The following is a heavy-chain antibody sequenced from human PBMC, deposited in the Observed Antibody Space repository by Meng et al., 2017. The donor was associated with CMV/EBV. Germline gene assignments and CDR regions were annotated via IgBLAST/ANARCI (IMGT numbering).Heavy chain of an antibody. J-gene: IGHJ6*02. D-gene: IGHD2-15*01. CDR2: IDPSSGGK. Sequence: ASVKVSCKASGFTFTGYYIHWVRQAPGQGLEWMGWIDPSSGGKNYAQRFQGRVTMTRDTSISTAYMELTRLRSEDTAVYYCARGGYRYCSGGSCYGMVDVWGQGTTVTVSS. CDR3: ARGGYRYCSGGSCYGMVDV. CDR1: GFTFTGYY. V-gene: IGHV1-2*02.